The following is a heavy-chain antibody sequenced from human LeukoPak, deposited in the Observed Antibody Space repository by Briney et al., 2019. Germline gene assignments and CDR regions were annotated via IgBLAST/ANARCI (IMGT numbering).Heavy chain of an antibody. CDR2: IKQDGTHQ. CDR3: ARDYGDYYYGLEV. Sequence: PGGSLRLSCAASGFTFSTYRMTWVRQAPGKGLEWVAHIKQDGTHQYYVDSVKGRFTISRDNDENSVYLQMKSLRPEDTAVYYCARDYGDYYYGLEVWGQGTTVTVSS. J-gene: IGHJ6*02. D-gene: IGHD4-17*01. V-gene: IGHV3-7*01. CDR1: GFTFSTYR.